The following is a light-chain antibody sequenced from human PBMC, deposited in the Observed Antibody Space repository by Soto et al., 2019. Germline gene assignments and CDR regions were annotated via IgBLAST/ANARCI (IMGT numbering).Light chain of an antibody. J-gene: IGKJ1*01. V-gene: IGKV3-20*01. CDR2: GAS. Sequence: EIVMTQSPATLSVSPGERATLSCRASQSVSSRSLAWYQQKPGQAPRLLISGASSRAADIPDRFSGSGSGTDFTLTINRLEPEDFAVYYCQQYDSSPRTFGQGTKVHIK. CDR3: QQYDSSPRT. CDR1: QSVSSRS.